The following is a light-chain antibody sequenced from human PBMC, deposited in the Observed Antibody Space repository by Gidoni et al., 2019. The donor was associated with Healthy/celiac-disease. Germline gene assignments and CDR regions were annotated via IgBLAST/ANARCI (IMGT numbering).Light chain of an antibody. CDR1: QSVSSY. Sequence: SLPPGERATLSCRASQSVSSYLAWYQQKPGQAPRLLIYDASNRATGIPARFSGSGSGTDFTLTISSLEPEDCAVYYCQQRSNWPPLTFGGGTKVEIK. V-gene: IGKV3-11*01. CDR3: QQRSNWPPLT. CDR2: DAS. J-gene: IGKJ4*01.